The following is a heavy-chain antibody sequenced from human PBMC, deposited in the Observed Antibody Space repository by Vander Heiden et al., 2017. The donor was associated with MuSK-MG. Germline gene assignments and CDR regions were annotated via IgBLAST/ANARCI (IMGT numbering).Heavy chain of an antibody. V-gene: IGHV3-49*03. D-gene: IGHD3-10*01. J-gene: IGHJ4*02. CDR2: IRSKAYGGTT. Sequence: ESGGGLVQPGRSLRLSCTASGFTLGDYAMSWFRQAPGKGLEWVGFIRSKAYGGTTEYAASVKGRFTISRDDSKSIAYLQMNSLKTEDTAVYYCTRGVHSDGSPGRLYFDYWGQGTLVTVSS. CDR3: TRGVHSDGSPGRLYFDY. CDR1: GFTLGDYA.